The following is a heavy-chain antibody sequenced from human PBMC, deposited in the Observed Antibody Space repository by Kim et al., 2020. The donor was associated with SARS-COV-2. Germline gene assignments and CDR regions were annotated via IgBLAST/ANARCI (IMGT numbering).Heavy chain of an antibody. D-gene: IGHD3-22*01. CDR1: GGSISSGGYY. V-gene: IGHV4-31*03. J-gene: IGHJ3*01. Sequence: SETLSLTCTVSGGSISSGGYYLSWIRQHPGKVLEWIGYIYYSGSTYYNPSLKSRVTISVDTSKNQFSLKLSSVTAADTAVYYCARARGGTMIVVVIGAF. CDR2: IYYSGST. CDR3: ARARGGTMIVVVIGAF.